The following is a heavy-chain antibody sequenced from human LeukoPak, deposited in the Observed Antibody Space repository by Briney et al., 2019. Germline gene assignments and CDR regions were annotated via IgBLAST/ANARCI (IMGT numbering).Heavy chain of an antibody. V-gene: IGHV1-24*01. CDR2: FDPEDGET. CDR1: GYTLTELS. D-gene: IGHD6-19*01. J-gene: IGHJ4*02. CDR3: ARGGSGWDTPLGY. Sequence: ASVKVSCKVSGYTLTELSMHWVRQAPGKGLEWMGGFDPEDGETIYAQKFQGRVTMTTDTSTSTAYMELRSLRSDDTAVYYCARGGSGWDTPLGYWGQGTLVTVSS.